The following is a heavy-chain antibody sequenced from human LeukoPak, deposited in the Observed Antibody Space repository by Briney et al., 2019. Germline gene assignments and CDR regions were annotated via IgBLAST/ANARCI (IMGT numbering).Heavy chain of an antibody. CDR3: ARAPSDYNDSSGYYLRLTD. J-gene: IGHJ4*02. D-gene: IGHD3-22*01. Sequence: PSETLSLTCTVSGYSISSGYYWGWIRQPPGKGLEWIGSIYHSGSTYYNPSLKSRVTISVDTSKNQFSLKLSSVTAADTAVYYCARAPSDYNDSSGYYLRLTDWGQGTLVTVSS. CDR2: IYHSGST. CDR1: GYSISSGYY. V-gene: IGHV4-38-2*02.